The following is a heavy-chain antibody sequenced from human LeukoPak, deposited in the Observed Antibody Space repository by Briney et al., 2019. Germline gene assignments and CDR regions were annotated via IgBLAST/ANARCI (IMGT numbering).Heavy chain of an antibody. CDR1: GFTFSSYA. Sequence: PGGSLRLSCAASGFTFSSYAMHWVRQAPGKGLEWVAVISYDGSNKYYADSVKGRFTISRDNSKNTLYLQMNSLRAEDTAVYYCAREDAAYYYDSSGYYFDYWGQGTLVTVSS. CDR3: AREDAAYYYDSSGYYFDY. V-gene: IGHV3-30-3*01. CDR2: ISYDGSNK. J-gene: IGHJ4*02. D-gene: IGHD3-22*01.